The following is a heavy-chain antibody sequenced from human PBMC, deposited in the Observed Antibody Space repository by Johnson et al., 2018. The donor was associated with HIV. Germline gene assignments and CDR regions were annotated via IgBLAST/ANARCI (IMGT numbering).Heavy chain of an antibody. CDR2: ISYDGSNK. CDR3: ARDRRSSFDI. J-gene: IGHJ3*02. Sequence: QVQLVESGGGVVQPGRSLTLSCAPSGFAFSTYAMHWVRQVPGKGLEWVALISYDGSNKYYADSVKGRFTISRDNSKTTLFLHINSLRAEDTAVYYCARDRRSSFDIWGQGTMVAVSS. CDR1: GFAFSTYA. D-gene: IGHD6-6*01. V-gene: IGHV3-30*04.